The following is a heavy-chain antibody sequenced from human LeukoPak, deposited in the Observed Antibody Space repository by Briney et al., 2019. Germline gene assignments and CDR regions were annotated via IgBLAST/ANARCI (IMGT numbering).Heavy chain of an antibody. D-gene: IGHD1-20*01. CDR3: ARFNWKDSHSPKGLDY. J-gene: IGHJ4*02. Sequence: KPSETLSLTCTVSGGSISSYYWSWIRQPPGKGLGWIGYIYYSGSTNYNPSLKSRVTISVDTSKNQFSLKLTSVTAADTAVYYCARFNWKDSHSPKGLDYWGQGTLVTVSS. CDR2: IYYSGST. CDR1: GGSISSYY. V-gene: IGHV4-59*01.